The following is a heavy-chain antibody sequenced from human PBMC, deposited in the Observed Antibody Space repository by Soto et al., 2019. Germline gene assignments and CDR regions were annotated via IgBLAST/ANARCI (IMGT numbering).Heavy chain of an antibody. D-gene: IGHD3-16*01. CDR3: ARGGGRPRHFDY. Sequence: QVQLQESGPGLVKPSQTLSLTCTVSGGSISSGDYYWSWIRQPPGKGLEWIGYIYYSGSTYYNPAPKIRVTISVDTSKNQFSLKLSSVTAADTAVYYCARGGGRPRHFDYWGQGTLVTVSS. V-gene: IGHV4-30-4*01. J-gene: IGHJ4*02. CDR2: IYYSGST. CDR1: GGSISSGDYY.